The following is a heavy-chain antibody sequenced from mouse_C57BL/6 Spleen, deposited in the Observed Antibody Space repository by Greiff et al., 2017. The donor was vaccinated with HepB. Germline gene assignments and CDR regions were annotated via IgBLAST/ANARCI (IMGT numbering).Heavy chain of an antibody. J-gene: IGHJ2*01. CDR1: GYSITSGYD. CDR2: ISYSGST. D-gene: IGHD1-1*01. Sequence: EVKLQESGPGMVKPSQSLSLTCTVTGYSITSGYDWHWIRHFPGNKLEWMGYISYSGSTNYNPSLKSRISITHDTSKNHFFLKLNSVTTEDTATYYCARGSYGSSYVYYFDYWGQGTTLTVSS. CDR3: ARGSYGSSYVYYFDY. V-gene: IGHV3-1*01.